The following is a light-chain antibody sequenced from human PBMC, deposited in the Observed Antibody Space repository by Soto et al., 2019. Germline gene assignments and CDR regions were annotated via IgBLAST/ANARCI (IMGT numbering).Light chain of an antibody. Sequence: QSVLTQPASVSGSPGQSITISCTGTSSDVGAYYSVSWYQHHPGKAPKLIIYGVTNRPSGVSNRFSGSKSGNTASLTISGLQAEDEADYHCSSYTSGSSHYVFGTGTMLTVL. CDR1: SSDVGAYYS. V-gene: IGLV2-14*01. CDR3: SSYTSGSSHYV. CDR2: GVT. J-gene: IGLJ1*01.